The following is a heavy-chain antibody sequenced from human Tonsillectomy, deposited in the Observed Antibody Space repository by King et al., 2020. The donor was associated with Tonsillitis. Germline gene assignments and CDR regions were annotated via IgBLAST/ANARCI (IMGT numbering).Heavy chain of an antibody. D-gene: IGHD2-15*01. CDR2: IKQDGGEK. V-gene: IGHV3-7*01. Sequence: VQLVESGGGLVQPGGSLRLSCAASGFTFNSYWMSWVRQAPGKGLEWVANIKQDGGEKSYVDSVKGRFTISRDNTENSLYLQMNSLRVEDTAVYYCASHRDFDGDGSRYRPFDPWGQGTLVLVSS. CDR3: ASHRDFDGDGSRYRPFDP. CDR1: GFTFNSYW. J-gene: IGHJ5*02.